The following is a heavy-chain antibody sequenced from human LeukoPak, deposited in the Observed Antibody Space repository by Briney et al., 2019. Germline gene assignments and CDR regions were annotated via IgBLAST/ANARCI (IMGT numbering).Heavy chain of an antibody. CDR1: GFTFSSYG. D-gene: IGHD3-16*01. CDR2: ISGSGGTT. V-gene: IGHV3-23*01. J-gene: IGHJ4*02. CDR3: ARDYTLGGGHFPVDY. Sequence: GGSLRLSCAVSGFTFSSYGMTWVRQAPGKGLEWVSGISGSGGTTHYADSVKGRFTISRDNSKNTLYLQMNSLRAEDTAVYYCARDYTLGGGHFPVDYWGQGTLVTVSS.